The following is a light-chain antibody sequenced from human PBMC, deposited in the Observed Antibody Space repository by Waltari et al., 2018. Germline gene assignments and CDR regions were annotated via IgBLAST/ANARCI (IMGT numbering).Light chain of an antibody. J-gene: IGLJ2*01. V-gene: IGLV2-11*01. Sequence: QSALTQPRSVSGSPGQSVTTSCPGTRSDVGRFNYVAWYQHHPGRPPRLLIYDVTKRPSGVPDRFSGSKSGNTASLTISGLQDEDEADFYCCSYIGRALFGGGTKLTVL. CDR2: DVT. CDR3: CSYIGRAL. CDR1: RSDVGRFNY.